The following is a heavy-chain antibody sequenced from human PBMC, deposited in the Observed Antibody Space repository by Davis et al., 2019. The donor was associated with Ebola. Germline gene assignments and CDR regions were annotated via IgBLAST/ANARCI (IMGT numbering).Heavy chain of an antibody. Sequence: PGGSLRLSCAASGFTFSNNAMHWVRQAPGKGLEWVALISYDGNNEFYADSVKGRFTTSRDNSKNTLHLQMNSLRPEDTAVYYCARDTDSGYDWYFDLWGRGTLVTVSS. CDR3: ARDTDSGYDWYFDL. J-gene: IGHJ2*01. V-gene: IGHV3-30-3*01. CDR2: ISYDGNNE. D-gene: IGHD5-12*01. CDR1: GFTFSNNA.